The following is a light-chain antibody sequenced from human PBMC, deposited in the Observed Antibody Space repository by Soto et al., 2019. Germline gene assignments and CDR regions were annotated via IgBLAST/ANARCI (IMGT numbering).Light chain of an antibody. J-gene: IGLJ1*01. CDR1: SSNIGAGYD. CDR3: QSCDSSLIV. CDR2: GNS. V-gene: IGLV1-40*01. Sequence: QSALTQPPSVSGAPGQRVTISCTGSSSNIGAGYDVHWYQQLPGTAPKLLIYGNSNRPSGVPDRFSGSKSGTSASLAITGLQAEDEADYYRQSCDSSLIVFGTGTKVTVL.